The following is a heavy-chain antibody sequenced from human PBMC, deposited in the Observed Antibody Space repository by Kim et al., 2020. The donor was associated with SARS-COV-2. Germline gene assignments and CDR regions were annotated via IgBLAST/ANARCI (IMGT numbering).Heavy chain of an antibody. Sequence: GGSLRLFCAASGFTFSSYSMNWVRQAPGKGLEWVSSIISSSSYIYYADSVKGRFTISRDNAKNSLYLQMNSLRAEDTAVYYCARDSVYYCSSTSCPIGYWSKGTLVTVSS. CDR1: GFTFSSYS. J-gene: IGHJ4*02. CDR3: ARDSVYYCSSTSCPIGY. CDR2: IISSSSYI. D-gene: IGHD2-2*01. V-gene: IGHV3-21*01.